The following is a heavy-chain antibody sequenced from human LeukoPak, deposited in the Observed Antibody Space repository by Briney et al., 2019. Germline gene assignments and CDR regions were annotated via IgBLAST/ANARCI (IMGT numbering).Heavy chain of an antibody. D-gene: IGHD1-14*01. V-gene: IGHV3-23*01. Sequence: PGGSLRLSCAASGFTFSGSAMSWVRQAPGKGLEWLSTTSDSGSTTYYADSVKGRFTISRDNAKNSLFLQMNSLRVEDTAVYYCAKVSVMKTGAFYHYYGMDVWGQGTTVTVSS. CDR2: TSDSGSTT. CDR3: AKVSVMKTGAFYHYYGMDV. J-gene: IGHJ6*02. CDR1: GFTFSGSA.